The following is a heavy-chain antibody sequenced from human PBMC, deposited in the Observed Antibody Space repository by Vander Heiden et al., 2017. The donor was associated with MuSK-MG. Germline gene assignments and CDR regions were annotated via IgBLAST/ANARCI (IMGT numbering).Heavy chain of an antibody. Sequence: QVQLQQWGAGLLKPSETLSLTCAVYGGSFSGYYWSWIRQPPGKGLEWIGEINHSGSTNYNPSLKSRVTISVDTSKNQFSLKLSSVTAADTAVYYCARGRANDYGGNRYFDYWGHGTLVTVSS. CDR1: GGSFSGYY. V-gene: IGHV4-34*01. D-gene: IGHD4-17*01. J-gene: IGHJ4*01. CDR3: ARGRANDYGGNRYFDY. CDR2: INHSGST.